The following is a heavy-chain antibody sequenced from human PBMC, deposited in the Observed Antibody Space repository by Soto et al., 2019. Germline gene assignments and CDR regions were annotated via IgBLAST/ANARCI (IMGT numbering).Heavy chain of an antibody. CDR3: ARDPRFHEAARLFGRGLDV. CDR2: ISAYNGNT. Sequence: VASVKVSCKASGYTFTSYGISWVRQAPGQGLEWMGWISAYNGNTNYAQKLQGRVTMTTDTSTSTAYMELRSLRSDDTAVYYCARDPRFHEAARLFGRGLDVWGKGTTVTVSS. CDR1: GYTFTSYG. J-gene: IGHJ6*04. D-gene: IGHD6-6*01. V-gene: IGHV1-18*01.